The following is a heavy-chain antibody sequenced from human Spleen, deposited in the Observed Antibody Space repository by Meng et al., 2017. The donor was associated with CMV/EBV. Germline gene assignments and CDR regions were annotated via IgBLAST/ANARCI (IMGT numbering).Heavy chain of an antibody. J-gene: IGHJ5*02. V-gene: IGHV1-8*01. CDR1: GYTFTSFD. CDR2: MNPNTGHT. Sequence: SGYTFTSFDINWVRPAAGHGLEWMGWMNPNTGHTGYAQKFQGRVTMTRNTSISTAYMELSSLRSEDTAVYYCARSYDLWTGYFRFDPWGQGTLVTVSS. D-gene: IGHD3-3*01. CDR3: ARSYDLWTGYFRFDP.